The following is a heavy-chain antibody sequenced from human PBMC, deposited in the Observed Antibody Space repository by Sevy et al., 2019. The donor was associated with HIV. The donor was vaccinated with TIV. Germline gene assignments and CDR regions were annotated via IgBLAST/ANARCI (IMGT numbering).Heavy chain of an antibody. CDR1: GFTVSRNY. V-gene: IGHV3-53*01. CDR3: ARQTTVQYAFDI. CDR2: IYSGGDK. Sequence: GGSLRLSCAASGFTVSRNYMSWVRQAPGKGLEWVSVIYSGGDKYYADSVKGRFTNSRDNSKNTVSLQMNSLRAEDTALYYFARQTTVQYAFDIWGQGTMVTVSS. D-gene: IGHD4-17*01. J-gene: IGHJ3*02.